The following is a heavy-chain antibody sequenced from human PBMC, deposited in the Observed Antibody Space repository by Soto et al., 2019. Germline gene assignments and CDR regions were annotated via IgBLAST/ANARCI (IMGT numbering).Heavy chain of an antibody. J-gene: IGHJ6*03. D-gene: IGHD5-12*01. CDR3: ARISVASRYMDV. CDR2: FYYSGST. Sequence: PSETQSLTCTVSGGSLRGSSYYWGWLRQSPGKGLEWIGSFYYSGSTYYSPSLRSRVTIAGDTSRKQISLRLSSVTAADTAVYYCARISVASRYMDVWGKGTTVTVSS. V-gene: IGHV4-39*01. CDR1: GGSLRGSSYY.